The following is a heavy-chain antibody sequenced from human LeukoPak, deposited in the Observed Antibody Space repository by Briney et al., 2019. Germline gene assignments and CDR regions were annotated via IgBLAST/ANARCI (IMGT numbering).Heavy chain of an antibody. V-gene: IGHV5-51*01. CDR1: GYRFSNYW. Sequence: GESLKISCKGSGYRFSNYWIGWVRHMPGKGLEWMGMIYPGDSDIRYSPSYQGQVTISADKSISTAYLQWSSLKASDTAMYYCARQEYCRGGSCYTWFDPWGQGTPVTVSS. CDR2: IYPGDSDI. CDR3: ARQEYCRGGSCYTWFDP. J-gene: IGHJ5*02. D-gene: IGHD2-15*01.